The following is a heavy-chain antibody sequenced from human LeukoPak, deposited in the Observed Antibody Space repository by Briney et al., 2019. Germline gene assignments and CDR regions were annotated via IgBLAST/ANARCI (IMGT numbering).Heavy chain of an antibody. CDR3: ARQSGYTYGLSAYYFDY. V-gene: IGHV3-7*01. D-gene: IGHD5-18*01. CDR1: GFPFSSYW. J-gene: IGHJ4*02. CDR2: INQEGNEK. Sequence: GGSLRLSCAASGFPFSSYWMSWVRQAPGEGLEWVANINQEGNEKYYVDSVKGRFTISRDNAKNSLYLQVTRLKAEDTASYYCARQSGYTYGLSAYYFDYWGQGTLVTVSS.